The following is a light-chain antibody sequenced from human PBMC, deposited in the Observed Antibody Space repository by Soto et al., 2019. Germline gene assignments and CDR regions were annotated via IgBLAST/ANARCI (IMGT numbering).Light chain of an antibody. CDR3: QKYNSAPFT. V-gene: IGKV1-27*01. Sequence: DIQMTQSPSSLSASAGDRVTITCRASQDIGYSLAWYQQKPGKVPKLLIYLAFTLQSGVPSRFSGSGSGTNFTLTISSPQPDDVATYYCQKYNSAPFTFGPGTKVDLK. CDR1: QDIGYS. CDR2: LAF. J-gene: IGKJ3*01.